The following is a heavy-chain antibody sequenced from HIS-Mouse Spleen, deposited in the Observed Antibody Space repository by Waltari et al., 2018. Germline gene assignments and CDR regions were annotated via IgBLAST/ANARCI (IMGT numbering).Heavy chain of an antibody. Sequence: QLQLQESGPGLVKPSETLSLTCTVSGGSISSSSYYWGWIRQPPGKGLGWIGSIYYSGSTYYNPSLSRRVTIAVDTSKNQFSLKLSSVTAADTAVYYCAREIPYSSSWYDWYFDLWGRGTLVTVSS. J-gene: IGHJ2*01. CDR3: AREIPYSSSWYDWYFDL. CDR2: IYYSGST. CDR1: GGSISSSSYY. D-gene: IGHD6-13*01. V-gene: IGHV4-39*07.